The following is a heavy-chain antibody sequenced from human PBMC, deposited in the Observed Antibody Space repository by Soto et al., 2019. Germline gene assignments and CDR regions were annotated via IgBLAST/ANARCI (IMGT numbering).Heavy chain of an antibody. CDR2: INPSGGST. Sequence: ASVKVSCNASGYTFTSYYMHWVRQAPGQGLEWMGIINPSGGSTSYAQKFQGRVTMTRDTSTSTVYMELSSLRSEDTAVYYCAREPHSDGKGMDVWGQGTTVTVSS. V-gene: IGHV1-46*01. CDR1: GYTFTSYY. D-gene: IGHD1-26*01. J-gene: IGHJ6*02. CDR3: AREPHSDGKGMDV.